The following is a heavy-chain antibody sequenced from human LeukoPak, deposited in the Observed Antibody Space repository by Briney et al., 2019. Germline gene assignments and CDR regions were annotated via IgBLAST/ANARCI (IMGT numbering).Heavy chain of an antibody. CDR3: ARVPSAYYYYMDV. V-gene: IGHV4-61*02. J-gene: IGHJ6*03. CDR2: IYSSGTA. CDR1: GGSISSHNYY. Sequence: SETLSLTCTVSGGSISSHNYYWSWIRQPAGKGLEWIGRIYSSGTADYNPSLKSRVTMSVDSSKSQFSLRLTSVTAADTAVYFCARVPSAYYYYMDVWGPGTTVTVSS.